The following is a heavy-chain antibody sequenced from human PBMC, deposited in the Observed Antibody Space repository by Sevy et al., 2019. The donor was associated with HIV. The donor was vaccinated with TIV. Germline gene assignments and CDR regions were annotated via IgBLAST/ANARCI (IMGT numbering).Heavy chain of an antibody. Sequence: ASVKVSCKASGYTFTSYGISWVRQAPGQGLEWMGWISAYNGNTNYAQKLQGRVTMTTDTSTSTAYMELRSRRSDDTAVYYCARDRNDFGGYYYYYGMDVWGQGTTVTVSS. V-gene: IGHV1-18*01. CDR1: GYTFTSYG. D-gene: IGHD3-16*01. J-gene: IGHJ6*02. CDR3: ARDRNDFGGYYYYYGMDV. CDR2: ISAYNGNT.